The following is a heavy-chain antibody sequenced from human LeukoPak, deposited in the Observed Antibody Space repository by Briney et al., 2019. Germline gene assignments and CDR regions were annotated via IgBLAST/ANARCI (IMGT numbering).Heavy chain of an antibody. CDR2: IYFSEHT. V-gene: IGHV4-39*01. Sequence: SATLSLPSTVSGDSTTSNSHNWGWIRPPPGKGLEWLGSIYFSEHTYDNPSLKSRVTMSVDTSKNHFSLRLRAVTAADTAVYYCARQFHSGSGISAYFDFWGQGALVTVSS. D-gene: IGHD1-26*01. J-gene: IGHJ4*02. CDR3: ARQFHSGSGISAYFDF. CDR1: GDSTTSNSHN.